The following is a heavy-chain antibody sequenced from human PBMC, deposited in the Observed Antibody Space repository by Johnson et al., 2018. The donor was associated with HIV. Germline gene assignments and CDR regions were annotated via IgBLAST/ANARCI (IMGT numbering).Heavy chain of an antibody. V-gene: IGHV3-30*02. Sequence: QMLLVESGGGLVQPGGSLRLSCAASGFTFSSYAMHWVRQAPGKGLEWVAFIRYDGSNKYYADSVKGRFTISRDNSKNTLYLQMNSLRAEDTAVYYCAKDDRELDAFDIWGQGTMVTVSS. CDR3: AKDDRELDAFDI. CDR2: IRYDGSNK. CDR1: GFTFSSYA. J-gene: IGHJ3*02. D-gene: IGHD1-26*01.